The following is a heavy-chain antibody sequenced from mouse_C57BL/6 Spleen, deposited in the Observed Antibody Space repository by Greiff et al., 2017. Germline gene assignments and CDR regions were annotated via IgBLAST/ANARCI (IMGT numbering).Heavy chain of an antibody. CDR2: IDPSDSET. CDR1: GYTFTSYW. D-gene: IGHD1-1*01. CDR3: ARDYVSSRFAY. Sequence: QVQLQQSGAELVRPGSSVKLSCKASGYTFTSYWMHWVKQRPIQGLEWIGNIDPSDSETHYNQKFKDKATLTVAKSSSTAYMQLSSLTSDDSAVYYFARDYVSSRFAYWGQGTLVTVSA. V-gene: IGHV1-52*01. J-gene: IGHJ3*01.